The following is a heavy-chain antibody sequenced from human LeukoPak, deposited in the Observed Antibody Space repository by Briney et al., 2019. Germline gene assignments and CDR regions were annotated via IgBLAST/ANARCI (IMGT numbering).Heavy chain of an antibody. D-gene: IGHD1-26*01. CDR2: TYYRSKWYN. Sequence: SQTLSLTCAISGDSVSSNSAAWNWIRQSPSRGLEWLGRTYYRSKWYNDYAVSVKSRITINPDTSKNQFSLQLNSVTPEDTAVYYCARDQYSGSYYGYYYYYMDVWGKGTTVTVSS. CDR3: ARDQYSGSYYGYYYYYMDV. J-gene: IGHJ6*03. V-gene: IGHV6-1*01. CDR1: GDSVSSNSAA.